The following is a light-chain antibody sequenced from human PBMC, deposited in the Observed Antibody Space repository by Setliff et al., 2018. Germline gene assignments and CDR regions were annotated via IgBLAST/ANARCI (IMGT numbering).Light chain of an antibody. CDR2: HNN. CDR3: QSYAGGLGGYV. CDR1: GAGFT. V-gene: IGLV1-40*01. Sequence: QSALTQPPSVSGAPGQRVSISCTGIGAGFTVHWYQQLSTTAPKLLISHNNNRPSGVPDRFSGSRSGTSAPLVITGLQAEDEADYYCQSYAGGLGGYVFGGGTKVTVL. J-gene: IGLJ1*01.